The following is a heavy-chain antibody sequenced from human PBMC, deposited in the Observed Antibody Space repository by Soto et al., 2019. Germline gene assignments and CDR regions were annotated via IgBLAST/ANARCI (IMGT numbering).Heavy chain of an antibody. CDR3: ARQQYYDSSGFSGPHYFDY. CDR2: IFYSGST. V-gene: IGHV4-39*01. J-gene: IGHJ4*02. Sequence: SXTCPVCFDYIGSCLYYWAWIRQPPVNGLEWIGSIFYSGSTFYSPSLKSRVTLSVVTSKNQFSLKLTSVTAADTAVYYCARQQYYDSSGFSGPHYFDYWGQGSLVTVSS. CDR1: FDYIGSCLYY. D-gene: IGHD3-22*01.